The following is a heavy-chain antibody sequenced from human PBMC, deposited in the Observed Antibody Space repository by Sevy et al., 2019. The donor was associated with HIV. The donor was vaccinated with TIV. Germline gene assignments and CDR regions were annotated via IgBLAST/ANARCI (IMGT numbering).Heavy chain of an antibody. Sequence: GGSLRLSCAASGFTFSSYSMNWVRQAPGKGLEWVSSISSSSSYIYYADSVKGRFTISRDNAKNSLYLQMNSLRAEDTAVYYCARDRRAGSLYYYGMDVWGQGTTVTVSS. CDR1: GFTFSSYS. D-gene: IGHD3-10*01. V-gene: IGHV3-21*01. J-gene: IGHJ6*02. CDR2: ISSSSSYI. CDR3: ARDRRAGSLYYYGMDV.